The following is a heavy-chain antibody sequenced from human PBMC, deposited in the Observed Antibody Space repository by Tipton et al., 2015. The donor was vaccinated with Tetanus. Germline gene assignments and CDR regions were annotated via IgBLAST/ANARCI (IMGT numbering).Heavy chain of an antibody. V-gene: IGHV3-23*01. CDR2: ISDSGGTT. CDR1: GFTFSSFA. D-gene: IGHD3-10*01. CDR3: ARDNGPRARGVYGMDV. J-gene: IGHJ6*02. Sequence: GSLRLSCAASGFTFSSFAMSWVRQAPGKGLEWVSSISDSGGTTYYAGSVKGRFTISRDNAKNTLYLQMNSLRAEDTAVYYCARDNGPRARGVYGMDVWGQGTTVTVSS.